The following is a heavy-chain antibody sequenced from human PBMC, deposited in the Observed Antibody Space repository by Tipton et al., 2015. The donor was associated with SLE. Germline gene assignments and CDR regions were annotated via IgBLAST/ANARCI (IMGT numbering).Heavy chain of an antibody. Sequence: GSLRLSCAASGFTFSSYAMSWVRQAPGKGLEWVSAISGSGGSTYYADSVKGRFTISRDNSKNTLYLQMNSLRAEDTAVYYCARDSPSRGSYDYWGQGTLVTVSS. J-gene: IGHJ4*02. CDR2: ISGSGGST. D-gene: IGHD1-26*01. V-gene: IGHV3-23*01. CDR1: GFTFSSYA. CDR3: ARDSPSRGSYDY.